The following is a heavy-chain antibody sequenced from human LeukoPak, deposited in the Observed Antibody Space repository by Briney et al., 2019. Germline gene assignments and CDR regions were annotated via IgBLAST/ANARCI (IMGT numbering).Heavy chain of an antibody. CDR2: ISWNSGSI. Sequence: GGSLRLSCAASGFTFDDYAMRWVRQAPGKGLEWVSGISWNSGSIGYADSVKGRFTISRDNAKNSLYLQMNSLRAEDTALYYCAKDIATGNRLYYFDFWGQGTLVTVSS. J-gene: IGHJ4*02. V-gene: IGHV3-9*01. D-gene: IGHD2/OR15-2a*01. CDR1: GFTFDDYA. CDR3: AKDIATGNRLYYFDF.